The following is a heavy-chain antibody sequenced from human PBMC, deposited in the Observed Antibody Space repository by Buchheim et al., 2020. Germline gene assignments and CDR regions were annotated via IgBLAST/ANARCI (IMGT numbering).Heavy chain of an antibody. D-gene: IGHD4-11*01. J-gene: IGHJ6*02. CDR2: ISYDGSNK. CDR3: AKDSNYYYYYGMDV. Sequence: QVQLVESGGGVVQPGRSLRLSCAASGFTFSSYGMHWVRQAPGKGLEWVAVISYDGSNKYYADSVKGRFTISRDNSKNTLYLQMNSLRAEDTAVYYCAKDSNYYYYYGMDVWGQGTT. CDR1: GFTFSSYG. V-gene: IGHV3-30*18.